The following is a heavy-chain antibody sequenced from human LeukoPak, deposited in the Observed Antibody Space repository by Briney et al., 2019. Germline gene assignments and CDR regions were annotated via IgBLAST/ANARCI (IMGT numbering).Heavy chain of an antibody. D-gene: IGHD3-22*01. CDR3: ARRGYYDSSGYDY. Sequence: PGGSLRLSCAASGFTFSSYAMSWVRQAPGKGLEWVSAISGSSTDIYYADSVKGRFTISRDNAKNSLYLQINSLRAEDTAIYYCARRGYYDSSGYDYWGQGTLVTVSS. CDR2: ISGSSTDI. J-gene: IGHJ4*02. CDR1: GFTFSSYA. V-gene: IGHV3-21*01.